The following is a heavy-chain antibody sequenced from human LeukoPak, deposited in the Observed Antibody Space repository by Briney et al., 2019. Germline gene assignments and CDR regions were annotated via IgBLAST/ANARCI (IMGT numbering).Heavy chain of an antibody. D-gene: IGHD2-2*01. CDR3: ARGAYCSSTNCPFWFDP. Sequence: AGGSLRLSCAASGFNISDLWMTWVRQAPGKGLEWVANIKEDGTEKHLVDSVKGRFTISRDNTKNSLYLQMNSLRAEDTAVYYCARGAYCSSTNCPFWFDPWGQGTLVTVSS. CDR2: IKEDGTEK. V-gene: IGHV3-7*01. J-gene: IGHJ5*02. CDR1: GFNISDLW.